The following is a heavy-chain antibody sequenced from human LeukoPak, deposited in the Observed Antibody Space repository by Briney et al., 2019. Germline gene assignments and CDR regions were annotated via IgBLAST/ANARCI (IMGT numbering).Heavy chain of an antibody. CDR3: AGMGCTSCSSSYYYYGMDV. V-gene: IGHV3-21*01. CDR1: GFTFSSYS. CDR2: ISSSSSYI. D-gene: IGHD2-2*01. Sequence: PGGSLRLSCAASGFTFSSYSMNWVRQAPGKGLEWVSSISSSSSYIYYADSVKGRFTISRDNAKNSLYLQMNSLRAEDTAVYYCAGMGCTSCSSSYYYYGMDVWGKGTTVTVSS. J-gene: IGHJ6*04.